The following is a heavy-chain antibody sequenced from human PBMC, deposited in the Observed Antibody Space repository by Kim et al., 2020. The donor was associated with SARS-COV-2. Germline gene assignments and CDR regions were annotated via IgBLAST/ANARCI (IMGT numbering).Heavy chain of an antibody. CDR2: IYYSGTT. Sequence: SETLSLTCTVSSDSISSYYCSWIRQLPGKGLEWIGYIYYSGTTNYNPSLNSRVTISWDTSKNQFSLGLTSVTDADTAVYYCARSEGRGSWHQFAYWGQGILVTV. CDR3: ARSEGRGSWHQFAY. D-gene: IGHD6-13*01. V-gene: IGHV4-59*01. CDR1: SDSISSYY. J-gene: IGHJ4*02.